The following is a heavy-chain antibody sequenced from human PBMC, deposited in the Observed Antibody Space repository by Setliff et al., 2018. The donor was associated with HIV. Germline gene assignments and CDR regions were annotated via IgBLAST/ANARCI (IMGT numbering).Heavy chain of an antibody. CDR3: ARVPSCADSWCYIYYYYYYGMDV. D-gene: IGHD2-8*01. CDR1: GGSLTNYN. J-gene: IGHJ6*02. Sequence: PSETLSLTCSLYGGSLTNYNWTWIRKSPGKGLEWIGEIVDSGATTYNPSLKSRVTILLDTSKKQFSLKLNSVTAADAAVYYCARVPSCADSWCYIYYYYYYGMDVWGQGTTVTVS. CDR2: IVDSGAT. V-gene: IGHV4-34*12.